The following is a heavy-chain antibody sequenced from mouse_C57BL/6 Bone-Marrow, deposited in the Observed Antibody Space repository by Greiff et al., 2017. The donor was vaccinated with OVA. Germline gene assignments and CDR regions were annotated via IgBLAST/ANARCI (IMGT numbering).Heavy chain of an antibody. CDR3: ARGSPAMDY. V-gene: IGHV3-6*01. CDR2: ISYDGSN. J-gene: IGHJ4*01. Sequence: DVQLQESGPGLVKPSQSLSLTCSVTGYSITSGYYWNWIRQFPGNKLEWMGYISYDGSNNYNPSLKNRISITRDTSKNQFFLKLNSVTTEDTATYYCARGSPAMDYWGQGTSVTVSS. CDR1: GYSITSGYY.